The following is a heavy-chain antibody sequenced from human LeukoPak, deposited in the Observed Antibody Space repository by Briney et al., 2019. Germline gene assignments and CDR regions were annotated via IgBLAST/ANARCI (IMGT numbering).Heavy chain of an antibody. CDR2: IYYSGST. D-gene: IGHD5-24*01. CDR3: ASSDDYNHWTYGMDV. Sequence: SETLSLTCTVSGGSVSSGSYYWSWIRQPPGKGLEWIGYIYYSGSTNYNPSLESRVTISVDTSKNQFSLKLSSVTAADTAVYYCASSDDYNHWTYGMDVWGQGTTVTVSS. V-gene: IGHV4-61*01. CDR1: GGSVSSGSYY. J-gene: IGHJ6*02.